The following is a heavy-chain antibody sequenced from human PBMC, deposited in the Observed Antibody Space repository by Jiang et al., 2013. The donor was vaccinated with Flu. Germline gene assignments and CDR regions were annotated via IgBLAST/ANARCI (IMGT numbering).Heavy chain of an antibody. J-gene: IGHJ6*02. CDR2: INAGNGYT. Sequence: SGAEVKKPGASVRVSCRASEYTFSAFALHWVRQAPGQRLEWMAAINAGNGYTEYSQKFQDRVTISRDTSATTGYMELRSLTTTDTAVYYCARSLKCGVDRIGGYDVWGQGTTVTVSS. V-gene: IGHV1-3*01. CDR3: ARSLKCGVDRIGGYDV. D-gene: IGHD5-12*01. CDR1: EYTFSAFA.